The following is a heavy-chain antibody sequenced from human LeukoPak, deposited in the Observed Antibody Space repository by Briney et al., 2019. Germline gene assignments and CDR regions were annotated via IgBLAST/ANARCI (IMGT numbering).Heavy chain of an antibody. CDR3: ARGGQRITIFGVVQKGQFDY. CDR1: GFTFSNYA. J-gene: IGHJ4*02. V-gene: IGHV3-23*01. Sequence: GGSLRLSCAASGFTFSNYAMSWVRQAPGKGLEWVSIISGSGGSTYYADSVKGRFTISRDNSKNTLYLQMNSLRAEDTAVYYCARGGQRITIFGVVQKGQFDYWGQGTLVTVSS. D-gene: IGHD3-3*01. CDR2: ISGSGGST.